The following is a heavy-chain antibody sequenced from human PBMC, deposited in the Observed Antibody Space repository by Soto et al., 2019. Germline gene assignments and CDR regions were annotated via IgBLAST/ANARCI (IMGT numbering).Heavy chain of an antibody. V-gene: IGHV4-31*03. Sequence: QVQLQESGPGLVKPSQTLSLTCTVSGGSLSSGGYFWSWIRQHPGKGLELPGYIYYSGSTYYTPSLKGRVTISLDTSRNQFSLNLNSVTAADTAVYYCAGVPSPSGGSYPAYWGQGTLVTVSS. CDR1: GGSLSSGGYF. CDR3: AGVPSPSGGSYPAY. D-gene: IGHD1-26*01. CDR2: IYYSGST. J-gene: IGHJ4*02.